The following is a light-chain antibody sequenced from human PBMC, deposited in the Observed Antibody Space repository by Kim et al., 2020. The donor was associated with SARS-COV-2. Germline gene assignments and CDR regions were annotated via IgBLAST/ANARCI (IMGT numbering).Light chain of an antibody. Sequence: QSIDIAVTGTTSAVGTYDFLSWYQQHPGKAPKVMLYDVTDRPTVVSHRFSDSKSGNTASLTISGLQAEDEADYYCGSYTSRDPPFVFGTGTKVTVL. J-gene: IGLJ1*01. CDR1: TSAVGTYDF. V-gene: IGLV2-14*03. CDR2: DVT. CDR3: GSYTSRDPPFV.